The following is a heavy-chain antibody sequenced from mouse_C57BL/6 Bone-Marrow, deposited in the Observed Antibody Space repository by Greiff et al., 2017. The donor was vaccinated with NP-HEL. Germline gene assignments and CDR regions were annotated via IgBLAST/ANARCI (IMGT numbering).Heavy chain of an antibody. V-gene: IGHV14-2*01. Sequence: EVQLQQSGAELVKPGASVKLSCTASGFTIKDYYMHWVKQRTEQGLEWIGRIDPEDGETKYAPKFQGKATITADTSSNTAYLQLSSLTSEDTAVYDVARNPQLITTVVAKVYYAMDYWGQGTSVTVSS. CDR2: IDPEDGET. CDR1: GFTIKDYY. J-gene: IGHJ4*01. CDR3: ARNPQLITTVVAKVYYAMDY. D-gene: IGHD1-1*01.